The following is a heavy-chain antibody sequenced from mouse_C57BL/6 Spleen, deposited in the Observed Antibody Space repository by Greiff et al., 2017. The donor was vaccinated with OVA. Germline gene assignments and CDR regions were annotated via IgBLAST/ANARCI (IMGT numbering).Heavy chain of an antibody. CDR2: ISDGGSYT. V-gene: IGHV5-4*01. J-gene: IGHJ4*01. CDR3: ARDSTVVATPLYAMDY. CDR1: GFTFSSYA. D-gene: IGHD1-1*01. Sequence: EVQLVESGGGLVKPGGSLKLSCAASGFTFSSYAMSWVRQTPEKRLEWVATISDGGSYTYYPDNVKGRFTISRDNAKNNLYLQMSHLKSEDTAMYYCARDSTVVATPLYAMDYWGQGTSVTVSS.